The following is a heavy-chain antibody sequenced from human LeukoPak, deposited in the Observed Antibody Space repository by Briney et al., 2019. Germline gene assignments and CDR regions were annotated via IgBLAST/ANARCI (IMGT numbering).Heavy chain of an antibody. J-gene: IGHJ6*03. D-gene: IGHD6-19*01. Sequence: ASVKVSCKASGGTFSSYAISWVRQAPGQGLEWMGGIIPIFGTANYAQKLQGRVTMTTDTSTSTAYMELRSLRSDDTAVYYCARGGSGWPYYYYYYMDVWGKGTTVTVSS. CDR2: IIPIFGTA. V-gene: IGHV1-69*05. CDR3: ARGGSGWPYYYYYYMDV. CDR1: GGTFSSYA.